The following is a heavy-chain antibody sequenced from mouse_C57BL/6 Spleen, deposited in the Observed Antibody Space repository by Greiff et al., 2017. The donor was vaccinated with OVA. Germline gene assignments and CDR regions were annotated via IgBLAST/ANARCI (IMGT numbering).Heavy chain of an antibody. J-gene: IGHJ2*01. V-gene: IGHV1-7*01. Sequence: VMLVESGAELAKPGASVKLSCKASGYTFTSYWMHWVKQRPGQGLEWIGYINPSSGYTKYNQKFKDKATLTADKSSSTAYMQLSSLTYEDSAVYYCARGDGGENYYFDYWGQGTTLTVSS. CDR3: ARGDGGENYYFDY. CDR2: INPSSGYT. CDR1: GYTFTSYW. D-gene: IGHD3-3*01.